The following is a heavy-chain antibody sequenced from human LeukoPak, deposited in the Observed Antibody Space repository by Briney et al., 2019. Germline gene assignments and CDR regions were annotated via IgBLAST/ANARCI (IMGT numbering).Heavy chain of an antibody. Sequence: GGSLRLSCEASGFTLSSYAMSWVRQAPGKGLEWVSGISGSGGSTNYADSVKGRFTISRDNSKNTLYLQMNSLRAEDTAVYYCAKTVAVTAPIPPDYWGQGTLVTVSS. CDR1: GFTLSSYA. D-gene: IGHD2-21*02. V-gene: IGHV3-23*01. CDR3: AKTVAVTAPIPPDY. CDR2: ISGSGGST. J-gene: IGHJ4*02.